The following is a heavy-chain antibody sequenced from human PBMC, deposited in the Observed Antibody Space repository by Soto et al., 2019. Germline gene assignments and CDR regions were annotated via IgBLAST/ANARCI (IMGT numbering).Heavy chain of an antibody. J-gene: IGHJ6*02. CDR1: GYSISSGNY. CDR2: LYHIGST. V-gene: IGHV4-38-2*01. Sequence: SETLSLTCAVSGYSISSGNYWAWIRQPPGRGLEWIGSLYHIGSTHYNTSLKSRVTISVDTSKNHFSLELSSVTAADTAIYYCRSSTSCYDESCVDVWGQGTMVTVSS. D-gene: IGHD2-2*01. CDR3: RSSTSCYDESCVDV.